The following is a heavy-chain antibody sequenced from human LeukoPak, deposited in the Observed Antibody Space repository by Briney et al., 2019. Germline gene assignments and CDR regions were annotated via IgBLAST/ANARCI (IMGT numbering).Heavy chain of an antibody. Sequence: ASVKVSCKTSGYIFTTYYIHWIRQAPGQGLEWMGVITPNDGRPTYAQNFQGRVTMTMDTATSTVYMELSSLGSDDTAIYYCARDQKQVCYMVGRFDYWGQGTLVSVSS. V-gene: IGHV1-46*01. J-gene: IGHJ4*02. D-gene: IGHD3-10*02. CDR1: GYIFTTYY. CDR3: ARDQKQVCYMVGRFDY. CDR2: ITPNDGRP.